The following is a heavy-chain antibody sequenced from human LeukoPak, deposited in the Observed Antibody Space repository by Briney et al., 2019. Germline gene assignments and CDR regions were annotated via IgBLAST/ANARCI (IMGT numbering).Heavy chain of an antibody. Sequence: GASVKVSCKASGYTFTSYGISWVRQAPGQGLEWMGGIIPIFGTANYAQKFQGRVTITADESTSTAYMELSSLRSEDTAVYYCAREPYSSGYYYYGMDVWGQGTTVTVSS. CDR3: AREPYSSGYYYYGMDV. J-gene: IGHJ6*02. CDR2: IIPIFGTA. CDR1: GYTFTSYG. D-gene: IGHD6-19*01. V-gene: IGHV1-69*13.